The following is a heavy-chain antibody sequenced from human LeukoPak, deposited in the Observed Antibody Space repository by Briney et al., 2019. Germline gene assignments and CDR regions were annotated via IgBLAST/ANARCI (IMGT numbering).Heavy chain of an antibody. CDR1: GGSISSYY. V-gene: IGHV4-59*12. CDR2: IYYSGST. CDR3: ARERSSSSWYVISY. D-gene: IGHD6-13*01. J-gene: IGHJ4*02. Sequence: SETLSLTCTVSGGSISSYYWSWIRQPPGKGLEWIGYIYYSGSTNYNPSLKSRVTISVDTSKNQFSLKLSSVTAADTAVYYCARERSSSSWYVISYWGQGTLVTVSS.